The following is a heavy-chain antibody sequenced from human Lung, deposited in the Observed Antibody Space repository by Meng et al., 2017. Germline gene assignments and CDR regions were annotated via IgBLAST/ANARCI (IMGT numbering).Heavy chain of an antibody. J-gene: IGHJ4*02. CDR2: TYYRSKWYN. CDR1: GDSVSSNSAA. V-gene: IGHV6-1*01. Sequence: QVHLQQSGPGLVKPSQTLPPPCAITGDSVSSNSAAWNWIRQSPSRGLEWLGRTYYRSKWYNGYAVSVRSRITINPDTSKNQFSLQLNSVTPEDTAVYYCARSQQWLDSWGQGTLVTVSS. CDR3: ARSQQWLDS. D-gene: IGHD6-19*01.